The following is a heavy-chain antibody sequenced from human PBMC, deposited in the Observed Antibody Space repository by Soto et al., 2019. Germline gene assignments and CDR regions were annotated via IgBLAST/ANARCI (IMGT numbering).Heavy chain of an antibody. CDR2: INPNGGST. D-gene: IGHD1-1*01. Sequence: ASVKVSCKAPADTFTSYYIHWVRQAPGHGLEWMGIINPNGGSTRFAQTFQGRITMTTDTSTSTVYMELRSLRSEDTAVYYCARVVRVQTYYFDYWGQGTLVTVSS. CDR1: ADTFTSYY. J-gene: IGHJ4*02. CDR3: ARVVRVQTYYFDY. V-gene: IGHV1-46*01.